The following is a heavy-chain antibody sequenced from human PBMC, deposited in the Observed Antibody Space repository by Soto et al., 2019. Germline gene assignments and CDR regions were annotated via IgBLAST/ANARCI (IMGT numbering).Heavy chain of an antibody. D-gene: IGHD2-21*02. V-gene: IGHV3-30*03. CDR1: GVPFSSYG. CDR3: VTVGQGDLLISVYGMDV. J-gene: IGHJ6*04. Sequence: WVSLRLSCAASGVPFSSYGMHWVRQAPGKGLEWVALISYDENNNYYADSVKGRFTVSRDNSRNTLYLQMNSLRTEATAVYYCVTVGQGDLLISVYGMDVWGKRTTVTVSS. CDR2: ISYDENNN.